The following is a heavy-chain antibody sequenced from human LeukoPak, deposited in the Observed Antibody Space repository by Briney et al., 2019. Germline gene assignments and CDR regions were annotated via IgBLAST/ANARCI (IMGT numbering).Heavy chain of an antibody. V-gene: IGHV4-30-2*01. CDR2: IHHSGST. J-gene: IGHJ6*04. CDR1: GGSISSGGYS. CDR3: ARRDYGMDV. Sequence: SETLSFTCAVSGGSISSGGYSWSWIRQPPGKGLEWIGYIHHSGSTYYNPSLKSRVTISVDRSKNQFSLNLTSVTAADTAIYYCARRDYGMDVWGKGTTVTVSS.